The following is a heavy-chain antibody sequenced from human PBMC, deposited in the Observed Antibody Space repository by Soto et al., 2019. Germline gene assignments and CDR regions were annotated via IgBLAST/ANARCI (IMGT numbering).Heavy chain of an antibody. V-gene: IGHV3-73*02. D-gene: IGHD2-8*01. CDR2: VRSKIHNYAT. CDR3: SRHEEGRRMVFYGMDV. J-gene: IGHJ6*02. CDR1: GFTFSRSD. Sequence: QLVESGGGLVQAGGSLRLSCSASGFTFSRSDLHWVRQAPGKGLEWVGRVRSKIHNYATSFADSVRGRFTISRNDSDNTVSLEMSGLKSEDTALYCCSRHEEGRRMVFYGMDVWGQGTTVTVSS.